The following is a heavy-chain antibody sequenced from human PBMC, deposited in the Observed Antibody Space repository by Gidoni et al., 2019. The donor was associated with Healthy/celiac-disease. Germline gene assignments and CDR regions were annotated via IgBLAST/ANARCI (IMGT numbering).Heavy chain of an antibody. V-gene: IGHV1-69*04. D-gene: IGHD6-6*01. CDR2: IIPILGVA. CDR3: AGVGSSGFAASHPLGIFDY. Sequence: QVQLVQSGAEVKKPGASVKVSCKASGDTFSSYDIRWVRQAPGQGLEWMGRIIPILGVATYAPKIQCRVAITAHKSTRTAYMALSSLSSEDTAVSCSAGVGSSGFAASHPLGIFDYWGQGTLVTVSS. CDR1: GDTFSSYD. J-gene: IGHJ4*02.